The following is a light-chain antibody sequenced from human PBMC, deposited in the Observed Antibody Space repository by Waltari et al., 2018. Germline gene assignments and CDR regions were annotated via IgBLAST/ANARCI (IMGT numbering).Light chain of an antibody. Sequence: DIQMTQSPSTLSASVGDRVTITCRASQSVGTWLAWYQQKPGKAPNLLIYRASTLESGVPSRFSGSGSGTEFTLTISSLQPDDFATYYCQQYNSYSQSFGQGTKLEIE. CDR1: QSVGTW. V-gene: IGKV1-5*03. CDR2: RAS. J-gene: IGKJ2*03. CDR3: QQYNSYSQS.